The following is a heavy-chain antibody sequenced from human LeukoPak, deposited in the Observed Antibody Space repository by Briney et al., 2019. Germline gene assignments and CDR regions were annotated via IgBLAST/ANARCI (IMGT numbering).Heavy chain of an antibody. Sequence: ASVKVSCKTSGYTFTDYYMHWVRQAPGQGLEWMGWINPNSGGTNYAQKFQGRVTMTRDTSINTAYMELSMLRSDDTAVYYCARFLPPTGYNRLDYWGQGTLVTVSS. J-gene: IGHJ4*02. D-gene: IGHD3-9*01. V-gene: IGHV1-2*02. CDR1: GYTFTDYY. CDR2: INPNSGGT. CDR3: ARFLPPTGYNRLDY.